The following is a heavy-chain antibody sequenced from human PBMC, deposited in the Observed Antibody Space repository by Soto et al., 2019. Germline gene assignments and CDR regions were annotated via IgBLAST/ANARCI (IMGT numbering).Heavy chain of an antibody. CDR1: GGSISSCY. CDR3: ARARRDPFNIPRFDY. J-gene: IGHJ4*02. Sequence: SETLSLTCTVSGGSISSCYWSWIRQPPGKGLEWIGYIYYSGSTNYNPSLKSRATISVDTSKNQFSLKLSSVTAADTAVYYCARARRDPFNIPRFDYWGQGTLVTVSS. CDR2: IYYSGST. V-gene: IGHV4-59*01.